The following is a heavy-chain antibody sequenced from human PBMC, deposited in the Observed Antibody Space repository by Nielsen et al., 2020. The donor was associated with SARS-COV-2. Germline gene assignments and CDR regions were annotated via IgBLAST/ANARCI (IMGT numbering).Heavy chain of an antibody. CDR3: AKGVGQWLVLDAFDI. Sequence: GGSLRLSCAASGFTFSSYAMSWVRQAPGKGLEWVSAISGSGGGTYYADSVKGRFTISRDNSKNTLYLQMNSLRAEDTAVYYCAKGVGQWLVLDAFDIWGQGTMVTVSS. D-gene: IGHD6-19*01. CDR1: GFTFSSYA. V-gene: IGHV3-23*01. CDR2: ISGSGGGT. J-gene: IGHJ3*02.